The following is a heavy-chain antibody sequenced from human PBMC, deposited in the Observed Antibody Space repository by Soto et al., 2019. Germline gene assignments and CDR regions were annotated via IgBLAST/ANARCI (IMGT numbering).Heavy chain of an antibody. CDR3: ARAWFGDCFDI. D-gene: IGHD3-10*01. Sequence: GGSLRLSCAASGFTFSSYWMSWVRRAPGKGLEWVANIKQDGSEKYYVDSVKGRFTISRDNAKNSLYLQMNSLRAEDTAVYYCARAWFGDCFDIWGQGTMVTVSS. CDR2: IKQDGSEK. CDR1: GFTFSSYW. J-gene: IGHJ3*02. V-gene: IGHV3-7*01.